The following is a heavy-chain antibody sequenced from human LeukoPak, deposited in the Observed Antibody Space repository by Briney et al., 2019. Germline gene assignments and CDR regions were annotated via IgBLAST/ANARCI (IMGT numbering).Heavy chain of an antibody. J-gene: IGHJ6*02. CDR2: IKRDGSEK. D-gene: IGHD3-16*01. V-gene: IGHV3-7*03. Sequence: GGSLRLSCAASRFTFSSYWTTWVRQAPGKGLEWVANIKRDGSEKYYVDSVKGRFTISRDNAKNSLYLQMSNLRAEDTAVYFCARGGGLDVWGQGATVTVSS. CDR3: ARGGGLDV. CDR1: RFTFSSYW.